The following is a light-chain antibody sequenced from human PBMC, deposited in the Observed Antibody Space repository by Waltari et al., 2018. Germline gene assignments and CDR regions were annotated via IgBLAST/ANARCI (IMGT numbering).Light chain of an antibody. J-gene: IGLJ2*01. CDR3: CSYAGTPRVV. Sequence: QSALTQPASAAGYPGQSITISCTGTNNDIGRYNLVSWYQQHPGKAPKVIIFEVNKRPSGVSNRFSGSKSGNTASLTVSGLHPEDEADYYCCSYAGTPRVVFGGGTKLTVL. CDR2: EVN. V-gene: IGLV2-23*02. CDR1: NNDIGRYNL.